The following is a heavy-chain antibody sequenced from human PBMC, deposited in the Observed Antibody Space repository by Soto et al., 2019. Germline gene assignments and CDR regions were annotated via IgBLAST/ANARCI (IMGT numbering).Heavy chain of an antibody. CDR3: ARDKGRLQLGGNYYYILDV. D-gene: IGHD1-1*01. CDR1: GGTFSNSA. Sequence: QVHLEQSGAEVKKPGSSVKVSCKASGGTFSNSAISWVRQAPGQGLEWMGGIMPIFRTPDYAQKFQGRVTITADESTSTAYMELSGLRSDDTAVHYCARDKGRLQLGGNYYYILDVWGQGTTVTVSS. V-gene: IGHV1-69*12. CDR2: IMPIFRTP. J-gene: IGHJ6*02.